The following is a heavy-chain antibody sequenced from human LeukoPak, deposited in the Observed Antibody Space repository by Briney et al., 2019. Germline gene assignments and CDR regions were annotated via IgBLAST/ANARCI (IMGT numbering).Heavy chain of an antibody. CDR1: GFTFSSYE. V-gene: IGHV3-48*03. D-gene: IGHD5-18*01. J-gene: IGHJ6*02. CDR3: ARPLQYTAMDHYYGMDV. Sequence: GGSLRLSCAASGFTFSSYEMNWVRQAPGKGLEWVSYISSSGSTIYYADSVKGRFTISRDNAKNSLYLQMNSLRAEDTAVYYCARPLQYTAMDHYYGMDVWGQGTTVTVSS. CDR2: ISSSGSTI.